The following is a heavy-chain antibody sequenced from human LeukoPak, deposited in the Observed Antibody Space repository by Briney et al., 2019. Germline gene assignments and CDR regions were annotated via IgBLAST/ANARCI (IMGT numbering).Heavy chain of an antibody. CDR3: AKGSEALNDQGPATFDY. Sequence: GGSLRLSCAASGFPFSSYAMHWVRQAPGKGLEWVAFIRYDGSNKYYADSVKGRFTISRDNSKNTLYLQMNSLRAEDTAEYYCAKGSEALNDQGPATFDYWGQGTLVTVSS. CDR2: IRYDGSNK. CDR1: GFPFSSYA. D-gene: IGHD1-1*01. V-gene: IGHV3-30*02. J-gene: IGHJ4*02.